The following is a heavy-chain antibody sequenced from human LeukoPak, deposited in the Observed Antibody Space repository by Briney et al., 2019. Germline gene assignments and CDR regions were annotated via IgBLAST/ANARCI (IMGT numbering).Heavy chain of an antibody. D-gene: IGHD2-21*02. CDR3: ARGYCSGDCFTLFDY. J-gene: IGHJ4*02. Sequence: ASVKVSCKASGYMFTGYYMHWVRQAPGQGLGWMGWINPNSGGTNYAQKFQGGVTMTRDTSISTAYMELSSLRSDDTAVYYCARGYCSGDCFTLFDYWGQGTLVTVSS. V-gene: IGHV1-2*02. CDR2: INPNSGGT. CDR1: GYMFTGYY.